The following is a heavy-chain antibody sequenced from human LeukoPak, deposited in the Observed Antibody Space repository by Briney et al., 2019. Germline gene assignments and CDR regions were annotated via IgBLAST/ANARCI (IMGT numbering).Heavy chain of an antibody. D-gene: IGHD2/OR15-2a*01. J-gene: IGHJ3*02. CDR3: ARVYLRFDAFDI. Sequence: SETLSLTCTVSGGSISSYYWSWIRQPPGKGLEWIGYIYYSGSTNYNPSLKSRVTISVDTSKNQFSLKLSSVPAADTAVYYCARVYLRFDAFDIWGQGTMVTVSS. CDR2: IYYSGST. CDR1: GGSISSYY. V-gene: IGHV4-59*01.